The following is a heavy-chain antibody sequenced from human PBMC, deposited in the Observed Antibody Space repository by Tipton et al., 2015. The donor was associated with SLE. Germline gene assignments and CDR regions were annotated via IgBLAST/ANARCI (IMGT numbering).Heavy chain of an antibody. V-gene: IGHV4-59*11. J-gene: IGHJ4*02. Sequence: LRLSCTVSGGSMSSHYWSWIRQPPGKGLEWIGYIYYNGRTNYNPSLKSRVTISASTSKKEFSLKLNSMTAADSALYYCAREAMVQGVIDYWGQGTLVTVSS. D-gene: IGHD3-10*01. CDR1: GGSMSSHY. CDR3: AREAMVQGVIDY. CDR2: IYYNGRT.